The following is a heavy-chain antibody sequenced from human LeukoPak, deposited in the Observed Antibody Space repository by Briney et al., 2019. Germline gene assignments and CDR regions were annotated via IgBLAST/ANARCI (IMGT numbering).Heavy chain of an antibody. Sequence: ASVKVSCKASGYTFTSYDINWVRQATGQGLEWMGWISAYNGNTNYAQKLQGRVTMTTDTSTSTAYMELRSLRSDDTAVYYCARTLGYCSSTSCYKSLPDYWGQGTLVTVSS. J-gene: IGHJ4*02. CDR2: ISAYNGNT. D-gene: IGHD2-2*02. CDR1: GYTFTSYD. V-gene: IGHV1-18*01. CDR3: ARTLGYCSSTSCYKSLPDY.